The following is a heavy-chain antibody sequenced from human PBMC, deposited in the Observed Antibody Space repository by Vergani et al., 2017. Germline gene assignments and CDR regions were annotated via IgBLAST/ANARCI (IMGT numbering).Heavy chain of an antibody. CDR2: INSDGSST. CDR1: GFTFSSYS. J-gene: IGHJ4*02. V-gene: IGHV3-74*02. CDR3: ARVLSYGDPFGD. Sequence: EVQLVESGGGLVQPGGSLRLSCAASGFTFSSYSMNWVRQAPGKGLVWVSRINSDGSSTSYADSVKGRFTISRDNAKNTLYLQMNSLRAEDTAVYYCARVLSYGDPFGDWGQGTLVTVSS. D-gene: IGHD4-17*01.